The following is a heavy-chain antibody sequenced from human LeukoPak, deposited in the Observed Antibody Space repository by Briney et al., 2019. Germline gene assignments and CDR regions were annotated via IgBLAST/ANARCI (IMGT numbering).Heavy chain of an antibody. Sequence: SETLSLTCSVSGGSITDTNYYWARIRQPPGKGLEWIANIYYTGTTYYNPSLKSRVTISVDTSNNQFSLKLSSVTAADTAVYYCARDVSRTSWTWRWGQGTVVTVSS. CDR2: IYYTGTT. J-gene: IGHJ3*01. CDR3: ARDVSRTSWTWR. CDR1: GGSITDTNYY. V-gene: IGHV4-39*01. D-gene: IGHD2-2*01.